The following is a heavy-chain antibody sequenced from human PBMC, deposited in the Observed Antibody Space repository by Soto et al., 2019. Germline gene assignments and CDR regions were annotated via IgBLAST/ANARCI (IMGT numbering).Heavy chain of an antibody. J-gene: IGHJ4*02. CDR2: IYSSGST. V-gene: IGHV4-4*07. Sequence: QVQLQESGPGLVKPSETLSLTCTVSGVSITSYYWSWIRQPAGKGLEWIGRIYSSGSTNYNPSLKSRVTMSIDTSKNQFSLKLSSVTAADTAVYYCACLYIWNGWSDYWGQGTLVTVSS. D-gene: IGHD1-20*01. CDR3: ACLYIWNGWSDY. CDR1: GVSITSYY.